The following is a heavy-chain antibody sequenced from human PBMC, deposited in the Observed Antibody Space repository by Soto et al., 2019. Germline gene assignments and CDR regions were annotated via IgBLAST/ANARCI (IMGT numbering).Heavy chain of an antibody. J-gene: IGHJ4*02. CDR1: GGSVTSDSYY. CDR2: IHSSDST. CDR3: ARGSVAGNFDY. V-gene: IGHV4-61*03. Sequence: QVHLQASGPGLMQPSETLSLTCTVSGGSVTSDSYYWTWIRQSPGKGLEWIGYIHSSDSTNYNPSLKSRITISLETSTNHFSLKLTSVTAADTAIYYCARGSVAGNFDYWGQGTLVAVSS. D-gene: IGHD6-19*01.